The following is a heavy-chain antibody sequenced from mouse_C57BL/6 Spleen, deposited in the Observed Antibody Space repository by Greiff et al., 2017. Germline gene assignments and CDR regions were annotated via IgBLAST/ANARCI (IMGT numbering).Heavy chain of an antibody. J-gene: IGHJ3*01. D-gene: IGHD1-1*01. CDR2: INPNNGGT. V-gene: IGHV1-26*01. CDR3: ARSYYGSRGAY. CDR1: GYTFTDYY. Sequence: VQLQQSGPELVKPGASVKISCKASGYTFTDYYMNWVKQSHGKSLEWIGDINPNNGGTSYNQKFKGKATLTVDKSSSTAYMELRSLTSEDSAVYYCARSYYGSRGAYWGQGTLVTVSA.